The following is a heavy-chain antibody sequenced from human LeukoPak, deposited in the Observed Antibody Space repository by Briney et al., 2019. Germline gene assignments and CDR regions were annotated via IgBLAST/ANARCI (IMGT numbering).Heavy chain of an antibody. CDR3: AKEDREFVSYYYGMDV. D-gene: IGHD2-15*01. V-gene: IGHV3-30*18. J-gene: IGHJ6*02. Sequence: GGSLTLSCAASGFTFSSYGMHWVRQAPGKGLEWVAVISYDGSNKYYGDSVEGRFTISRDNSKNTLYLQMNSLRAEDTAVYYCAKEDREFVSYYYGMDVWGQGTTVTVSS. CDR1: GFTFSSYG. CDR2: ISYDGSNK.